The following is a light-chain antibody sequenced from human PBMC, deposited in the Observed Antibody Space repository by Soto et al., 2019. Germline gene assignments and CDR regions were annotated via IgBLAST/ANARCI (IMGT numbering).Light chain of an antibody. CDR2: EVS. J-gene: IGLJ2*01. V-gene: IGLV2-14*01. CDR3: CSHTRSSNYRI. Sequence: QSALTQPVSVSGSPGQSITISCTGTSSDIGYFNYVSWYQQHPGRVPKLMIYEVSNRPSGVSSRFSGSKSGNTASLTISGLQAEDEADYYCCSHTRSSNYRIFGGGTKLTVL. CDR1: SSDIGYFNY.